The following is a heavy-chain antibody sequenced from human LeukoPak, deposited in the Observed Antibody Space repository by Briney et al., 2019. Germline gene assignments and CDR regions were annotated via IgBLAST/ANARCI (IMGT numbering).Heavy chain of an antibody. CDR3: AKVGTTVNDDYFDY. J-gene: IGHJ4*02. CDR1: GFTVSSNY. CDR2: MSGSGSNT. Sequence: LTGGSLRLSCAASGFTVSSNYMGWVRQAPGKGLEWVSGMSGSGSNTFYADSVKGRFTISRDISKNTLYLQMNSLRAEDTAVYYCAKVGTTVNDDYFDYWGQGTLVTVSS. V-gene: IGHV3-23*01. D-gene: IGHD4-17*01.